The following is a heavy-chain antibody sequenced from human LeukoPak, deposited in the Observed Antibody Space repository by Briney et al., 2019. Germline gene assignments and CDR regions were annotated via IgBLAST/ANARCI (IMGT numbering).Heavy chain of an antibody. CDR1: GFTVSSNY. CDR2: IYSGGST. CDR3: ARGKTWIQLWSTLDY. D-gene: IGHD5-18*01. J-gene: IGHJ4*02. V-gene: IGHV3-66*01. Sequence: PGGSLRLSCAASGFTVSSNYMSWVRQAPGKGLEWVSVIYSGGSTYYADSVKGRFTISRDNSKNTLYLQMNSLRAEDTAVYYCARGKTWIQLWSTLDYWGQGTLVTVSS.